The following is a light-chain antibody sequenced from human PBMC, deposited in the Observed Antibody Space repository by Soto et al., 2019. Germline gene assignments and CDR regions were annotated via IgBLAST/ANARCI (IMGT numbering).Light chain of an antibody. J-gene: IGKJ1*01. V-gene: IGKV3-15*01. CDR3: QQYNNWPPWT. Sequence: EIVMTQSPATLSVSAGERATLSCGASQTVNRNLAWYQQKPGQAPRLLICGASTRATGIPARFSGSGSGTEFTLTISSLQSEAFAVYYCQQYNNWPPWTFGQGTKVDIK. CDR1: QTVNRN. CDR2: GAS.